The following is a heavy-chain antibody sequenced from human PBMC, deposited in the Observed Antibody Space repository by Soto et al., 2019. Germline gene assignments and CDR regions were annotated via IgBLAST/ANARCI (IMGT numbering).Heavy chain of an antibody. CDR1: GFTFSSYG. CDR3: ATRPVYGSGSSY. D-gene: IGHD3-10*01. Sequence: PGGSLRLSCAASGFTFSSYGMHWVRQAPGKGLEWVAVISYDGSNKYYADSVKGRFTISRDNSKNTLYLQMNSLRAEDTAVYYCATRPVYGSGSSYWGQGTLVTVSS. J-gene: IGHJ4*02. V-gene: IGHV3-30*03. CDR2: ISYDGSNK.